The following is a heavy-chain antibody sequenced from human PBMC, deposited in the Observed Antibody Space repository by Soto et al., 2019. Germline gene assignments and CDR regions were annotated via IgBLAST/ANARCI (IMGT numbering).Heavy chain of an antibody. J-gene: IGHJ4*02. D-gene: IGHD7-27*01. CDR3: ARRWGRTFDY. V-gene: IGHV4-34*01. Sequence: SETLPLTCAVYGGSFSGYYWSWIRQPPGKGLEWIGEINHSGSTNYNPSLKSRVTISVDTSKNQFSLKLSSVTAADTAVYYCARRWGRTFDYWGQGTLVTVS. CDR1: GGSFSGYY. CDR2: INHSGST.